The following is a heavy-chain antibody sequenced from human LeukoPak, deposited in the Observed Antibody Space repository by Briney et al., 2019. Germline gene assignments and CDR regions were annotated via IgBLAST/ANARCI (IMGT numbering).Heavy chain of an antibody. CDR2: ISGGGST. CDR3: AKDCSSTSCPTSDY. Sequence: GGSLRLSCAASGFTFSSYSMSWVRQAPGKGLEWVSGISGGGSTYYADSVKGRFIISRDNSKNTLYLQVTSLRAEDTAVYYCAKDCSSTSCPTSDYWGQGTLVTVSS. CDR1: GFTFSSYS. D-gene: IGHD2-2*01. V-gene: IGHV3-23*01. J-gene: IGHJ4*02.